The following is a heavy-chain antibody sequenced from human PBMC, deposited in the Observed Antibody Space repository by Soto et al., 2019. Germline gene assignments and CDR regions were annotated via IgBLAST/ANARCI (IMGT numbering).Heavy chain of an antibody. D-gene: IGHD4-17*01. Sequence: ASVKVSCKASGYTFTSYGISWVRQAPGQRLEWMGWISAYNGNTNYAQKLQGRVTMTTDTSTSTAYMELRSLRSDDTAVYYCARDPNYGDYYYYGMDAWGQGTTVTVSS. CDR3: ARDPNYGDYYYYGMDA. CDR2: ISAYNGNT. J-gene: IGHJ6*02. V-gene: IGHV1-18*01. CDR1: GYTFTSYG.